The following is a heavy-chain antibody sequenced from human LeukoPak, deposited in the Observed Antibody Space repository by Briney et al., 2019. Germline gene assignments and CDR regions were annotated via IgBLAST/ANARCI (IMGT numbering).Heavy chain of an antibody. D-gene: IGHD6-19*01. CDR3: ARIPDNSGWEIYFDY. J-gene: IGHJ4*02. Sequence: SETLSLTCAVYGGSFSGYYWSWIRQPPGKGLEWIGEINHSGSTNYTPSLKSRVTISVDTSKNQFSLKLNSVTAADTAVYYCARIPDNSGWEIYFDYWGQGTLVTVSS. CDR1: GGSFSGYY. CDR2: INHSGST. V-gene: IGHV4-34*01.